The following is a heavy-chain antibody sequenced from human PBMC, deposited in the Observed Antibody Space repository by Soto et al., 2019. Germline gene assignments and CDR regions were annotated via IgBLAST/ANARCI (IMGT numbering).Heavy chain of an antibody. V-gene: IGHV1-18*01. Sequence: QVQLVQSGAEVKKPGSSVKVSCKASGYTFISYGISWVRQAPGQGLEWMGWISAYNDYTNYAQKLQGRVTMTTDTTSRRAYMKPRSLRSSDAYVYYCARKGDYSASENYSPARDYGMDVWGQGTTVTVSS. D-gene: IGHD3-10*01. CDR2: ISAYNDYT. CDR3: ARKGDYSASENYSPARDYGMDV. CDR1: GYTFISYG. J-gene: IGHJ6*02.